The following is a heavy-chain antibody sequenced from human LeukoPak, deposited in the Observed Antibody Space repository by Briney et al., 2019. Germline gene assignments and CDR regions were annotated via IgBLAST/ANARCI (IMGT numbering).Heavy chain of an antibody. CDR3: ARDWDTAMIYYFDY. D-gene: IGHD5-18*01. V-gene: IGHV3-23*01. Sequence: GESLKISCTASGFTFNNYAMSWVRQAPGKGLEWVSAISGSGDSTYYADSVKGRVTISRDNAKNSLYLQMDSLRAEDTAVYYCARDWDTAMIYYFDYWGQGTLVTVSS. CDR1: GFTFNNYA. J-gene: IGHJ4*02. CDR2: ISGSGDST.